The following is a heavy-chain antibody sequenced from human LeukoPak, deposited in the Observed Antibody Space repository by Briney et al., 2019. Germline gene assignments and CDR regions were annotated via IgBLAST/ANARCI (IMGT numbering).Heavy chain of an antibody. CDR1: GYTFTGYD. Sequence: GASVKVSCKASGYTFTGYDLHWVRQAPGQRLEWMGWINGGSGNTKYSQNFQGRVTITRDTSASTAYLELSSLRSEYTAVYYCARDWGYQLIAYLRQGTLVTVSS. J-gene: IGHJ4*02. CDR3: ARDWGYQLIAY. V-gene: IGHV1-3*01. CDR2: INGGSGNT. D-gene: IGHD2-2*01.